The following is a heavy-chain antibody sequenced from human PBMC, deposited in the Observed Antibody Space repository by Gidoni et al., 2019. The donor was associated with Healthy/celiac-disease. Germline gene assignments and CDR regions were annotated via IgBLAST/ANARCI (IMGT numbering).Heavy chain of an antibody. D-gene: IGHD1-26*01. V-gene: IGHV3-66*01. J-gene: IGHJ3*02. Sequence: EVQLVESGGGLVQPGGSLRLSCAASGFTVSSNYMSWVRQAPGKGLEWVSVIYSGGSTYYADSVKGRFTISRDNSKNTLYLQMNSLRAEDTAVYYCASRVGATLDDAFDIWGQGTMVTVSS. CDR1: GFTVSSNY. CDR2: IYSGGST. CDR3: ASRVGATLDDAFDI.